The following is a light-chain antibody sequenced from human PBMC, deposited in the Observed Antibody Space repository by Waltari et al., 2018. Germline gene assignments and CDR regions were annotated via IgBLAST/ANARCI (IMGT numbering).Light chain of an antibody. J-gene: IGKJ4*01. CDR2: ATS. CDR1: RNVIGY. CDR3: QQSHSSPLT. Sequence: DVQMTQSPSSLSASIVDSVTINCRASRNVIGYLNWYQQKPGKVPKLLIYATSTLHSGVPSRFSGSGSGTDYTLTISSLQPEDFATYYCQQSHSSPLTFGGGTKVEIK. V-gene: IGKV1-39*01.